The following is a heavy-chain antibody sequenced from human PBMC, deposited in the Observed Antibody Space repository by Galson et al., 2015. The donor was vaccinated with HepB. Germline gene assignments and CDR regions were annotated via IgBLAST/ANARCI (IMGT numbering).Heavy chain of an antibody. V-gene: IGHV3-30*04. Sequence: SLRLSCAASGFTFSSYAMHWVRQAPGKGLEWVAVISYDGSNKYYADSVKGRFTISRDNSKNTLYLQMNSLRAEDTAVYYCARDIIRGTMARDYYYYYYGMDVWGQGTTVTVSS. CDR3: ARDIIRGTMARDYYYYYYGMDV. D-gene: IGHD4/OR15-4a*01. CDR2: ISYDGSNK. CDR1: GFTFSSYA. J-gene: IGHJ6*02.